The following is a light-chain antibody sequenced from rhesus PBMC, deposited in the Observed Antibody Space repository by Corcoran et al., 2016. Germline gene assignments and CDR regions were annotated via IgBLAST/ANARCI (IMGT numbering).Light chain of an antibody. CDR1: RRDIGGYND. CDR2: AVR. Sequence: QSALTQPPSVSKSLGQSVTISCTGTRRDIGGYNDVSWYQQHPGTAPRLLIYAVRKRPSGVSDRFSGSKSGNTASLTISGLQAEDESDYYCCSYGSGSTVFGSGTKLTVL. J-gene: IGLJ6*01. V-gene: IGLV2S9*01. CDR3: CSYGSGSTV.